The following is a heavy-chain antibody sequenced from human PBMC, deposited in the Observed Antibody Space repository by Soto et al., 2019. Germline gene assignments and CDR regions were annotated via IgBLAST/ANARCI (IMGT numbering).Heavy chain of an antibody. CDR3: AKDEADSGYYYYMDV. D-gene: IGHD1-26*01. J-gene: IGHJ6*03. CDR1: GFTFDDYA. CDR2: ISWNSGSI. Sequence: PGGSLRLSCAASGFTFDDYAMHWVRQAPGKGLEWVSGISWNSGSIGYADSVKGRFTISRDNAKNSLYLQMNSLRAEDTALYYCAKDEADSGYYYYMDVWGKGTTVTVSS. V-gene: IGHV3-9*01.